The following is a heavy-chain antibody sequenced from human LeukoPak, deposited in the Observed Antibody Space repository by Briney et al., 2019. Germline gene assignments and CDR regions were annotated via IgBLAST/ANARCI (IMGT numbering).Heavy chain of an antibody. D-gene: IGHD5-24*01. CDR2: IYYSGST. Sequence: PSETLSLTCTVSGGSISSYYWSWIRQPPGKGLEWIGYIYYSGSTNYNPSLKSRVTISVDTSKNQFSLKLSSVTAADTAVYYCARAVEMATIEGYYFDYWGQGTLVTVSS. CDR1: GGSISSYY. J-gene: IGHJ4*02. CDR3: ARAVEMATIEGYYFDY. V-gene: IGHV4-59*01.